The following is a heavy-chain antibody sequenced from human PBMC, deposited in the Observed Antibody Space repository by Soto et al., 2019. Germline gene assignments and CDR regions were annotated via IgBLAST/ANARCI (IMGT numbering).Heavy chain of an antibody. D-gene: IGHD6-6*01. Sequence: SQTLSLTCVISGDSVSSNSAAWNWIRQSPSRGLEWLGRTYYRSKWYNDYAVSVKSRITINPDTSKNQFSLQLNSVTPEDTAVYYCARERYSSSSYYYYGMDVWGQGTTVTVSS. J-gene: IGHJ6*02. CDR1: GDSVSSNSAA. V-gene: IGHV6-1*01. CDR3: ARERYSSSSYYYYGMDV. CDR2: TYYRSKWYN.